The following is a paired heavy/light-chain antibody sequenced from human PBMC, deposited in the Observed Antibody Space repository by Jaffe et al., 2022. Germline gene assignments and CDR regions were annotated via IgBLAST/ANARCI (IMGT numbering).Light chain of an antibody. Sequence: EIVLTQSPGTLSLSPGERATLSCRASQSVSSSYLAWYQQKPGQAPRLLIYGASSRATGIPDRFSGSGSGTDFTLTISRLEPEDFAVYYCQQYGSSPPFTFGQGTRLEIK. J-gene: IGKJ5*01. CDR3: QQYGSSPPFT. V-gene: IGKV3-20*01. CDR2: GAS. CDR1: QSVSSSY.
Heavy chain of an antibody. V-gene: IGHV3-48*03. Sequence: EVQLVESGGGLVQPGGSLRLSCAASGFTFSSYEMNWVRQAPGKGLEWVSYISSSGSTIYYADSVKGRFTISRDNAKNSLYLQMNSLRAEDTAVYYCASLGYCSSTSCSYNYYYYYMDVWGKGTTVTVSS. CDR1: GFTFSSYE. D-gene: IGHD2-2*01. CDR2: ISSSGSTI. J-gene: IGHJ6*03. CDR3: ASLGYCSSTSCSYNYYYYYMDV.